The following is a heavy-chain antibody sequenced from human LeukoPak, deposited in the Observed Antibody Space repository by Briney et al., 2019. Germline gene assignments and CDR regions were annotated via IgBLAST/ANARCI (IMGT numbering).Heavy chain of an antibody. Sequence: PSQTLSLTCTVSGGSISSKSYYWSWLRQPPGKGLEWIGYIYYSGSTNYNPSLKSRVTISVDTSKNQFSLKLSSVTAADTAVYYCARGRYSSGSFDYWGQGTLVTVSS. J-gene: IGHJ4*02. D-gene: IGHD6-19*01. CDR2: IYYSGST. V-gene: IGHV4-61*01. CDR3: ARGRYSSGSFDY. CDR1: GGSISSKSYY.